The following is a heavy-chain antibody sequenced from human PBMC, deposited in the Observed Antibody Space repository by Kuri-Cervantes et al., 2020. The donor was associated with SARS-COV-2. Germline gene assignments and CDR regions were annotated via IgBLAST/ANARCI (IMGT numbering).Heavy chain of an antibody. D-gene: IGHD3-22*01. J-gene: IGHJ4*02. CDR2: ISSSSSYT. Sequence: LSLTCAASGFTFSDYYMSWIRQAPGKGLEWVSYISSSSSYTNYADSVKGRFTISRDDAKNSLYLQMNSLRAEDTAVYYCAREKSSERDFDYWGQGTLVTVSS. CDR3: AREKSSERDFDY. CDR1: GFTFSDYY. V-gene: IGHV3-11*06.